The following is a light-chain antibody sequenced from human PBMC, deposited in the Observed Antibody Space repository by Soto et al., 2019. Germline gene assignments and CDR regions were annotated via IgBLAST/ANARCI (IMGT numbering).Light chain of an antibody. CDR3: QSYDSSLDVV. CDR1: SSNIGAGYD. V-gene: IGLV1-40*01. Sequence: QSVLTQPPSVSGAPGQGVPISGPGSSSNIGAGYDVHWYQQLPGTAPKLLIYGNSNRPSGVPDRFSGSKSGTSASLAITGLQAEDEADYYCQSYDSSLDVVFGGGTKLTVL. CDR2: GNS. J-gene: IGLJ2*01.